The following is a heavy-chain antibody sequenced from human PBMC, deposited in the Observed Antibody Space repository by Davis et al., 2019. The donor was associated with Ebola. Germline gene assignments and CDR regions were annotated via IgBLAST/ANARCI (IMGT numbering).Heavy chain of an antibody. Sequence: MPLETLSLTCTVSGGSISSYYWSWIRQPPGKGLEWIGYIYYSGSTNYNPSLKSRVTISVDTSKNQFSLKLSSVTAADTAVYYCARHRSDYFDYWGQGTLVTVSS. CDR1: GGSISSYY. CDR3: ARHRSDYFDY. CDR2: IYYSGST. V-gene: IGHV4-59*08. J-gene: IGHJ4*02.